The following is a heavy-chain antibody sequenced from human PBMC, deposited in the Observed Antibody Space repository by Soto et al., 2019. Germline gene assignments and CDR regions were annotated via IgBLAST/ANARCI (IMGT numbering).Heavy chain of an antibody. Sequence: SETLSLTCAVYGGSFRGYYWSWIRQPPGKGLEWIGEINHGGSTNYNPSLKSRVTISVDTSKNQFSLKLTSVTAADTAVYYCRRSIRYNTDVWGQGTTVTVSS. CDR1: GGSFRGYY. D-gene: IGHD5-18*01. V-gene: IGHV4-34*01. CDR3: RRSIRYNTDV. CDR2: INHGGST. J-gene: IGHJ6*02.